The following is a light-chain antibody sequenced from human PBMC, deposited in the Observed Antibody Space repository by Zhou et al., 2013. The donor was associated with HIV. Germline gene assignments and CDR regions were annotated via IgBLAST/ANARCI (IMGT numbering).Light chain of an antibody. CDR1: QGISKW. Sequence: DIQMTQSPSSVSASVGDRITITCRASQGISKWLAWYQQKPGKAPKLLIYGASSLQSGVPSRFSGSGFGTDFTLTISCLQSEDFATYYCQQYYSYPLTFGGGTKVEIK. CDR2: GAS. J-gene: IGKJ4*01. CDR3: QQYYSYPLT. V-gene: IGKV1D-12*01.